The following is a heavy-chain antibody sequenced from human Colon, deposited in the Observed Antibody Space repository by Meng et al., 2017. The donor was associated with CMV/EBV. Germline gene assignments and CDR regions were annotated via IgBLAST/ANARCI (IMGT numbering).Heavy chain of an antibody. CDR1: GYTFTSYD. J-gene: IGHJ4*02. V-gene: IGHV1-8*01. CDR2: MNPDSGKT. D-gene: IGHD2-2*01. Sequence: ASVQVSCKASGYTFTSYDINWVRQAAGQGLESMGWMNPDSGKTGYVQKFQGRATMTRDTSISTAYSELSSLRYEDTGVYYCTRGRQIPPGYCTSATCPDYWGQGTLVTVSS. CDR3: TRGRQIPPGYCTSATCPDY.